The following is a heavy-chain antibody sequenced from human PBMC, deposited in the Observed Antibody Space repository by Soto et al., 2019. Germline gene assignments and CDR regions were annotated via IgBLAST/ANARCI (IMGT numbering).Heavy chain of an antibody. CDR2: ISGSGGST. CDR3: PKGTSWSPAQVLDI. Sequence: GGSLRLSCAASGFTFSIYAMNWVRQGPGKGLEWVSAISGSGGSTYYADSVKGRFTISRDSSKNTLYLQMNSLRAEDTAVYYCPKGTSWSPAQVLDIWGQGTMVTVAS. J-gene: IGHJ3*02. V-gene: IGHV3-23*01. CDR1: GFTFSIYA.